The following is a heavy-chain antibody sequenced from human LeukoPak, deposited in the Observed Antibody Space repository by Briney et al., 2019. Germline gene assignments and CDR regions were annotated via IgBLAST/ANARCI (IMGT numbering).Heavy chain of an antibody. Sequence: ASVKVSCKASGYTFTGYYMHWVRQAPGQGLKWMGWINPNSGGTNYAQKFQGRVTMTRDTSISTAYMELSRLRSDDTAVYYCARASYRWELPDFDYWGQGTLVTVSS. CDR3: ARASYRWELPDFDY. V-gene: IGHV1-2*02. CDR2: INPNSGGT. CDR1: GYTFTGYY. J-gene: IGHJ4*02. D-gene: IGHD2-15*01.